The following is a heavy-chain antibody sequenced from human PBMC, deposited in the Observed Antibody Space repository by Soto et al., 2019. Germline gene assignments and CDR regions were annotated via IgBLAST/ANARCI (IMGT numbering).Heavy chain of an antibody. CDR3: AREQSSYYDSSGYYYFDY. J-gene: IGHJ4*02. CDR2: IIPIFGTA. D-gene: IGHD3-22*01. CDR1: GGTFSSYA. V-gene: IGHV1-69*13. Sequence: SVKGLCKASGGTFSSYAISWVRQAPGQGLEWMGGIIPIFGTANYAQKFQGRVTITADESTSTAYMELSSLRSEDTAVYYCAREQSSYYDSSGYYYFDYWGQGTLVTVSS.